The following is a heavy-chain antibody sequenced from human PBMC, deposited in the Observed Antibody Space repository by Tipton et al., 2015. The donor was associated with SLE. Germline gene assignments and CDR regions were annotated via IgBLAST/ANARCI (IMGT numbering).Heavy chain of an antibody. CDR2: ISHSGDT. CDR1: GYSINNGYF. Sequence: TLSLTCTVSGYSINNGYFWGWIRQPPGKGPEWIATISHSGDTYYDPSLKSRVTISLDTSKNHFSLKLSSVTVADTAIYYCARQLGWGDPFAFDYWGQGTLVTVSS. J-gene: IGHJ4*02. CDR3: ARQLGWGDPFAFDY. V-gene: IGHV4-38-2*02. D-gene: IGHD2-21*02.